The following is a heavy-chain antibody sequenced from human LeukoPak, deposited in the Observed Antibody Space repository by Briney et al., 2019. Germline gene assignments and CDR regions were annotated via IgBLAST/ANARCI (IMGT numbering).Heavy chain of an antibody. CDR2: ISSSSSTI. D-gene: IGHD3-22*01. J-gene: IGHJ4*02. Sequence: PGGSLRLSCAASGFTFSSYSMNWVRQAPGKGLEWVSYISSSSSTIYYADSVKGRFTISRDNSKNTLYLQMNSLRAEDTAVYYCAVYDSSGYGFNYWGQGTLVTVSS. V-gene: IGHV3-48*01. CDR3: AVYDSSGYGFNY. CDR1: GFTFSSYS.